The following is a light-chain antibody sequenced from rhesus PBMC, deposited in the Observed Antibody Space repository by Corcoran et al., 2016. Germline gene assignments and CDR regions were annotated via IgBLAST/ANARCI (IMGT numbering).Light chain of an antibody. Sequence: DIQMTQSPSSLSASVGDRVTITCRASQGSSDYLSWYQQKPGKAPKRLFHAASSLESGGPSRFSGSGSGTDFPFTISSLQPEDFAAYYCLQGYSTPYSFGQGTKVEIK. CDR3: LQGYSTPYS. CDR2: AAS. V-gene: IGKV1-36*02. J-gene: IGKJ2*01. CDR1: QGSSDY.